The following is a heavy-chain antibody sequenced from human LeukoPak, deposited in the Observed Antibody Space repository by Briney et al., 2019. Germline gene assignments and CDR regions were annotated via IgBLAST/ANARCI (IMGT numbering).Heavy chain of an antibody. CDR2: ISYDGSNK. CDR3: AELVAASDSGTNFDY. CDR1: GFTFSSYG. Sequence: GGSLRLSCAASGFTFSSYGMHWVRQAPGKGLEWVAVISYDGSNKYYADSVKGRFTISRDNSKNTLYLQMNSLRAEDTAVYYCAELVAASDSGTNFDYWGQGTLVTVSS. J-gene: IGHJ4*02. D-gene: IGHD3-10*01. V-gene: IGHV3-30*18.